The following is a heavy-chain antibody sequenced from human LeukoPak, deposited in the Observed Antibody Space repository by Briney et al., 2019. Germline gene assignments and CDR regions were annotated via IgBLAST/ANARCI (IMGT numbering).Heavy chain of an antibody. J-gene: IGHJ6*02. D-gene: IGHD1-14*01. V-gene: IGHV5-51*01. Sequence: GESLKISCKGSGYSFTSYWIGWVRQMPGKGLEWMGNIYPGDSDTRYSPSFQGQVTISADKSISTAYLQWSSLKASDTAMYYCARSLTKYYYGMDVWGQGTTVTVSS. CDR1: GYSFTSYW. CDR3: ARSLTKYYYGMDV. CDR2: IYPGDSDT.